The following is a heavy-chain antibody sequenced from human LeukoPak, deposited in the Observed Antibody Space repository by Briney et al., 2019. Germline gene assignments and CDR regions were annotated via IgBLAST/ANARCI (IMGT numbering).Heavy chain of an antibody. CDR2: ISGSGGST. CDR3: AKALVRGVIIKNYFDY. J-gene: IGHJ4*02. Sequence: GGSLRLSCAASGFTFSSYWMSWVRQAPGKGLEWVSAISGSGGSTYYADSVKGRFTISRDNSKNTLYLQMNSLRAEDTAVYYCAKALVRGVIIKNYFDYWGQGTLVTVSS. D-gene: IGHD3-10*01. V-gene: IGHV3-23*01. CDR1: GFTFSSYW.